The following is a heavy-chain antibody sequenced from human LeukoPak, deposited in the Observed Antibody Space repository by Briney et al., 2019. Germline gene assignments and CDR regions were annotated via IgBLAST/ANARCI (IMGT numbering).Heavy chain of an antibody. Sequence: ASVNVSCKASGYTFTRYYMHWVRQAPGQGLEWMGWINPNSGGTNYAQKFQGRVTMTRDTSISTAYMELSRLRSDDTAVYYCARAHDSSGYYYGYWGQGTLVTVSS. V-gene: IGHV1-2*02. D-gene: IGHD3-22*01. CDR2: INPNSGGT. CDR1: GYTFTRYY. CDR3: ARAHDSSGYYYGY. J-gene: IGHJ4*02.